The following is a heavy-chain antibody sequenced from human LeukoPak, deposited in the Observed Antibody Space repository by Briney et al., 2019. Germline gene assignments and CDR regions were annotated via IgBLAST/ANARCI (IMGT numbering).Heavy chain of an antibody. D-gene: IGHD1-26*01. CDR1: GASISSYY. CDR3: ARAAGRDTTSGLDFDY. CDR2: IYSSRS. J-gene: IGHJ4*02. V-gene: IGHV4-4*07. Sequence: SETLSLTCTVSGASISSYYWSWIRQPAGKGLEWIGRIYSSRSIYNPSLKSRVTMSVDTFKNQFSLKLSSVTAADTAVYYCARAAGRDTTSGLDFDYWGQGILVTVSS.